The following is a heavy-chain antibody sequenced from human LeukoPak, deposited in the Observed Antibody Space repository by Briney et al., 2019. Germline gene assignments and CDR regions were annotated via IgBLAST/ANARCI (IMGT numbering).Heavy chain of an antibody. CDR3: ARHRGSSSYYYYMDV. D-gene: IGHD6-6*01. Sequence: PSETLSLTCAVSGYSISSGYYWGWIRQPPGKGLEWIGSIYHSGSTYYNPYLKSRVTISVDTSKNQFSLKLSSVTAADTAVYYCARHRGSSSYYYYMDVWGKGTTVTVSS. V-gene: IGHV4-38-2*01. CDR1: GYSISSGYY. CDR2: IYHSGST. J-gene: IGHJ6*03.